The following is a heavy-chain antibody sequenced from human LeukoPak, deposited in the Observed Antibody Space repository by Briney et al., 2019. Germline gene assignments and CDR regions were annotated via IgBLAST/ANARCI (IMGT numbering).Heavy chain of an antibody. CDR2: ISAYNGNT. CDR3: ARDRVYYDSSGYYLSAFDI. Sequence: GASVKVSCKASGYTFTSYGISWVRQAPGQGLEWMGWISAYNGNTNYAQELQGRVTMTTDTSTSTAYIELRSLRSDDTAVYYCARDRVYYDSSGYYLSAFDIWGQGTMVTVSS. V-gene: IGHV1-18*01. CDR1: GYTFTSYG. J-gene: IGHJ3*02. D-gene: IGHD3-22*01.